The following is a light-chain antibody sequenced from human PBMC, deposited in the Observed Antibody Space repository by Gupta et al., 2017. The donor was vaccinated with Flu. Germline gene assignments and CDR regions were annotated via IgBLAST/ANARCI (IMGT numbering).Light chain of an antibody. CDR3: SSYAGRNILL. Sequence: QSALTQPPSASGSLGQLVTISCTGSSSDIGGYNYVSWYQKYPGKAPKLMIYEVAKRPSGVPDRFSGSKSGNTASVTVSGLQAEDEAHYYCSSYAGRNILLFGGGTKLTVV. V-gene: IGLV2-8*01. CDR2: EVA. CDR1: SSDIGGYNY. J-gene: IGLJ2*01.